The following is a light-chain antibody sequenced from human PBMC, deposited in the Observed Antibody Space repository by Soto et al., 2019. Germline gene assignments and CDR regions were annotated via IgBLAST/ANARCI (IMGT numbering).Light chain of an antibody. V-gene: IGKV3-20*01. CDR1: QSVTSNF. J-gene: IGKJ2*01. CDR3: QQYGSSPRT. CDR2: GAS. Sequence: EIVLTQSPGTLSSSPGERATLSCRASQSVTSNFLAWYQQKPGQTPRLFIYGASSRTTGVPDRFSGSGSGTDFTLTISRLEPEDFAVYYCQQYGSSPRTFGQGTKLEIK.